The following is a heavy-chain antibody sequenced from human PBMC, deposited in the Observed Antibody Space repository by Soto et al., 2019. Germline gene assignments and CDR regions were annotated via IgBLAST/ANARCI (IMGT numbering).Heavy chain of an antibody. CDR1: GFTFSSYG. V-gene: IGHV3-33*01. Sequence: QVQLVESGGGVVQPGRSLRLSCAASGFTFSSYGMPWVRQAPGKGLEWVAVIWYDGSNKYYADSVKGRFTISRDNSKNTLYLQMNSLRAEDTAVYYCARDKLAPQVGATFPSDYWGQGTLVTVSS. CDR2: IWYDGSNK. D-gene: IGHD1-26*01. CDR3: ARDKLAPQVGATFPSDY. J-gene: IGHJ4*02.